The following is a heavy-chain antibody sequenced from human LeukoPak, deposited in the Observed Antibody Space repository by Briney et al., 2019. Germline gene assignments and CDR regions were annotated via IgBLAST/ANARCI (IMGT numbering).Heavy chain of an antibody. Sequence: GASVKVSCKASGGTFSSYAISWVRQAPGQGLEWMGGIIPIFGTANYAQKLQGRVTMTTDTSTSTAYMELRSLRSDDTAVYYCATDSGYDLIYYFDYWGQGTLVTVSS. D-gene: IGHD5-12*01. V-gene: IGHV1-69*05. CDR1: GGTFSSYA. CDR2: IIPIFGTA. CDR3: ATDSGYDLIYYFDY. J-gene: IGHJ4*02.